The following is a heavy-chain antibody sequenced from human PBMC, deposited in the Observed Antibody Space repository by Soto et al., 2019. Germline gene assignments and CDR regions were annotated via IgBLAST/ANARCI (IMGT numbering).Heavy chain of an antibody. J-gene: IGHJ4*02. CDR3: AKRGYSGSHRYLDY. Sequence: PGGSLRLSCAASGFRFSSYGMHWVRQAPGKGLEWVATISYDGSNEYYAEYVKGRFTISRDNSQNTLYLQMNSLRPEDTAVYYCAKRGYSGSHRYLDYWGQGTLVTVSS. CDR2: ISYDGSNE. CDR1: GFRFSSYG. D-gene: IGHD1-26*01. V-gene: IGHV3-30*18.